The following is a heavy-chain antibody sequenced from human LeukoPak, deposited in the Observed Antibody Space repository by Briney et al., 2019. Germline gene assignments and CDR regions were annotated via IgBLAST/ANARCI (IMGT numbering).Heavy chain of an antibody. CDR3: ARTYKFLEDY. Sequence: PSETLSLTRIVSGGSISSSSYYWGWIRQPPGKGLEWIGSIYYSGSTYYNPSLKSRVTISVDTSKNQFSLRLNSVTAADTAVYYCARTYKFLEDYWGQGTLVTVSS. CDR1: GGSISSSSYY. CDR2: IYYSGST. J-gene: IGHJ4*02. V-gene: IGHV4-39*01. D-gene: IGHD1-14*01.